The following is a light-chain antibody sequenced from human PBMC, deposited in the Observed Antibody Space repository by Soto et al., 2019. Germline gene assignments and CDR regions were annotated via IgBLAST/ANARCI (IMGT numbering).Light chain of an antibody. Sequence: IPLTQSPSSLSASVGDRVTITCRASQGISSYLAWYQQKPGKAPKLLIYAASTLQSGVPSRFSGSGSGTDFTLTISSMQTEDFATYYCHQLNSYPYTFGQGTKLEIK. CDR3: HQLNSYPYT. V-gene: IGKV1-9*01. CDR1: QGISSY. CDR2: AAS. J-gene: IGKJ2*01.